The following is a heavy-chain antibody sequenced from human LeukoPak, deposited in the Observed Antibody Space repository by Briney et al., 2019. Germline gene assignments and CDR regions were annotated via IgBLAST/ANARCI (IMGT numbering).Heavy chain of an antibody. J-gene: IGHJ6*03. CDR2: INPSGGST. Sequence: ASVKVSCKASGYIFTSYYMHWVRQAPGQGLEWMGIINPSGGSTSYAQKFQGRVTMTRDTSTSTVYMELSSLRSEDTAVYYCAREPTIAAAGTRGSGYYYYYMDVWGKGTTVTISS. CDR3: AREPTIAAAGTRGSGYYYYYMDV. D-gene: IGHD6-13*01. V-gene: IGHV1-46*01. CDR1: GYIFTSYY.